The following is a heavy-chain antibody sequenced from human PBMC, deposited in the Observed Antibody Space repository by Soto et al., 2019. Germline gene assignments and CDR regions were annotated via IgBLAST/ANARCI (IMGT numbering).Heavy chain of an antibody. D-gene: IGHD3-10*01. J-gene: IGHJ4*02. CDR1: GFTFSNAW. Sequence: EVQLVESGGGLVKPGGSLRLSCAASGFTFSNAWMSWVRQAPGKGLEWVGRIKSKTDGGTTDYAAPVKGRFTISRDDSKNTLYLQMNSLKTEDTAVYYCTTDYSTMARGAIDYWGQGTLVTVSS. V-gene: IGHV3-15*01. CDR3: TTDYSTMARGAIDY. CDR2: IKSKTDGGTT.